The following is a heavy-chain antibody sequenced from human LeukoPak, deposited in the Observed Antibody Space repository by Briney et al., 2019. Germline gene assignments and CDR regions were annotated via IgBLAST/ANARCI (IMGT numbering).Heavy chain of an antibody. CDR2: VNPNSGDT. CDR3: ALLFSSTWYRFDS. J-gene: IGHJ4*02. Sequence: GASVKVSCKASGYTFTDYYIHWVRQAPGQGLEWMGWVNPNSGDTNHAHKFQGRVTMTSDTSISKAYMDLNRVRSDDTAVYYCALLFSSTWYRFDSWGQGTLVTVSS. D-gene: IGHD6-13*01. V-gene: IGHV1-2*02. CDR1: GYTFTDYY.